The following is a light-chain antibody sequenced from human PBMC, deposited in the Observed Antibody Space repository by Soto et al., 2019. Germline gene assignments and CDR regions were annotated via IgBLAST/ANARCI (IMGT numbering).Light chain of an antibody. Sequence: QSVLTQPASVSGSPGQSITISCTGTSSDVGGYNYVSWFQQDPGEAPKLMIYEVSNRPSGVSNRFSGSKSGNTASLTISGLQAEDEADYYCSSYTSSSTYVFGTRTKVTDL. CDR2: EVS. CDR1: SSDVGGYNY. CDR3: SSYTSSSTYV. V-gene: IGLV2-14*01. J-gene: IGLJ1*01.